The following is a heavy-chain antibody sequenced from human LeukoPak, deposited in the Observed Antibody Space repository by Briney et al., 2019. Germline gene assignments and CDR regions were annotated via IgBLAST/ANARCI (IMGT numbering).Heavy chain of an antibody. CDR2: INSDGSTT. D-gene: IGHD3-22*01. Sequence: GGSLRLSCAASGFTFSIYWIHWVRQAPGNGLVWVSRINSDGSTTTYADSVKGRFTISRDNSKNTLYLQMNSLRAEDTAVYYCAKDPYYDSSGYHFDYWGQGTLATVSS. CDR3: AKDPYYDSSGYHFDY. J-gene: IGHJ4*02. V-gene: IGHV3-74*01. CDR1: GFTFSIYW.